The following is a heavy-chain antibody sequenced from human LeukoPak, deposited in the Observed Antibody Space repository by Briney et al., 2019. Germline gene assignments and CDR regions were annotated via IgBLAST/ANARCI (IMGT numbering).Heavy chain of an antibody. D-gene: IGHD7-27*01. CDR2: INHSGST. Sequence: SETLSLTCTVYGGSFSGNYWSWIRQPPGKGLEWIGEINHSGSTNYNPSLKSRVTISVDTSKNQFSLKLSSVTAADTAVYYCARALGTSFDYWGQGTLVTVSS. V-gene: IGHV4-34*01. CDR3: ARALGTSFDY. CDR1: GGSFSGNY. J-gene: IGHJ4*02.